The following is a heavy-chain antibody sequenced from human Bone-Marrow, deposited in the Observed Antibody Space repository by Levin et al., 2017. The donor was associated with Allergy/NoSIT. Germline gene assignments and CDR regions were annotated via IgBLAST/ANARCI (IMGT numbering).Heavy chain of an antibody. CDR2: IYSGGST. Sequence: GGSLRLSCAASGFTVSSNYMSWVRQAPGKGLEWVSVIYSGGSTYYADSVKGRFTISRDNSKNTLYLQLNSLRAEDTAVYYCARDLGGSSYYDFWSGHTYYYGMDGWGRGTTVTV. CDR1: GFTVSSNY. CDR3: ARDLGGSSYYDFWSGHTYYYGMDG. D-gene: IGHD3-3*01. V-gene: IGHV3-66*01. J-gene: IGHJ6*02.